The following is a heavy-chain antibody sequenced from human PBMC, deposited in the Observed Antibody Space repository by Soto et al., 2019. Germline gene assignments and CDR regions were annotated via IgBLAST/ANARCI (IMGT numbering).Heavy chain of an antibody. J-gene: IGHJ5*02. Sequence: GGSLRLSCAASGFTFSSYAMHWVRQAPGKGLEWVAVISYDGSIKYSAASVKGRFTISRDNSKNTLYLQMNSLRAEDTSVYYCARVAGGHYSTNWFDPWGQGTLVTVSS. V-gene: IGHV3-30-3*01. CDR2: ISYDGSIK. CDR3: ARVAGGHYSTNWFDP. CDR1: GFTFSSYA. D-gene: IGHD3-3*01.